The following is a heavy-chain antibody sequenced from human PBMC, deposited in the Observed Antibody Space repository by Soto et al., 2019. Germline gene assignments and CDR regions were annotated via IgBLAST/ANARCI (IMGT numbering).Heavy chain of an antibody. CDR3: ARVRKEAAHWGFDS. D-gene: IGHD7-27*01. V-gene: IGHV4-61*08. CDR2: IYYSGST. J-gene: IGHJ2*01. CDR1: GGSISSGGYY. Sequence: SETLSLTCTVSGGSISSGGYYWSWIRQHPGKGLEWIGYIYYSGSTSYNPSLRSRVTMSVDTSKNQFSLKLSSVTAAVTAVYYCARVRKEAAHWGFDSWGRGTLVTVSS.